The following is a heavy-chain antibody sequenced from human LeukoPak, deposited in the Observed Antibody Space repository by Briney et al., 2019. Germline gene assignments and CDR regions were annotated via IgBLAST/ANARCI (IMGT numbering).Heavy chain of an antibody. D-gene: IGHD6-19*01. CDR1: GYTFTSYG. V-gene: IGHV1-18*01. Sequence: GASVKVSCKASGYTFTSYGISWVRQAPGQGLEWMGWISAYNGNTNYAQKLQGRVTITADESTSTAYMELSSLRSEDTAVYYCARSQQWLVPKTWYYYYGMDVWGQGTTVTVSS. J-gene: IGHJ6*02. CDR3: ARSQQWLVPKTWYYYYGMDV. CDR2: ISAYNGNT.